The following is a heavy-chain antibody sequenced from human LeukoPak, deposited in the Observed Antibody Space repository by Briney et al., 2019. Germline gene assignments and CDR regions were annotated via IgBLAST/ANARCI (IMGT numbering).Heavy chain of an antibody. V-gene: IGHV3-21*01. CDR3: TRRAAALDAFDI. J-gene: IGHJ3*02. CDR2: ISSSSLYI. Sequence: GGSLRLSCAASGFTFSSYSMNWVRQAPGKGLEWVSSISSSSLYIYYADSVKGRFTISRDNAKNSLYLQMNSLRAEDTAVYYCTRRAAALDAFDIWGQGTMVTVSS. CDR1: GFTFSSYS. D-gene: IGHD6-13*01.